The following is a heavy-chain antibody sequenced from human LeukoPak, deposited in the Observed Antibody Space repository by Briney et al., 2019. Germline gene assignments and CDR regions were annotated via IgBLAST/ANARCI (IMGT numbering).Heavy chain of an antibody. CDR3: ARGIVEVPAAIPDY. CDR1: GYTFTGFY. D-gene: IGHD2-2*01. CDR2: INPNSGGT. Sequence: ASVTVSCKASGYTFTGFYMHWVRQAPGQGLEWMGWINPNSGGTNYAQKFQGRVTMTRDTSISTAYMELSRLRYDDTAVYYCARGIVEVPAAIPDYWGQGTRVTVSS. V-gene: IGHV1-2*02. J-gene: IGHJ4*02.